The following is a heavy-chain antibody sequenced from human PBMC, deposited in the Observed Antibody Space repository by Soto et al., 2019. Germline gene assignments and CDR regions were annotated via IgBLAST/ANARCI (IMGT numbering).Heavy chain of an antibody. CDR2: IFDSETA. CDR3: ARENFGVVIHDAFDL. J-gene: IGHJ3*01. Sequence: QVQLQESGPGLVKTSQTPSLTCTVSGGSVSSGGYYWNWIRQHPGKGLEWLGYIFDSETAYYNPSLKSRLTISMDTSKNQFSLKVTSVTPADTAVYYCARENFGVVIHDAFDLWGQGTMVTVSS. CDR1: GGSVSSGGYY. D-gene: IGHD3-3*01. V-gene: IGHV4-31*03.